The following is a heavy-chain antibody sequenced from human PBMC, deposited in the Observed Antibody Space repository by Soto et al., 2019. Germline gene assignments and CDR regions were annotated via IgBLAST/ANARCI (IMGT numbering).Heavy chain of an antibody. CDR1: GFTFSSYE. CDR3: ARKTFNWFDP. J-gene: IGHJ5*02. CDR2: IGSSGSTI. V-gene: IGHV3-48*03. Sequence: EVQLVESGGGLVQPGGSLRLSCVASGFTFSSYEMNWVRQAPGKGLEWVSYIGSSGSTIYYADSVKGRFTISRDNAKNSLYLQMNSLRAEDTAVYYCARKTFNWFDPWGQGTLVTVSS.